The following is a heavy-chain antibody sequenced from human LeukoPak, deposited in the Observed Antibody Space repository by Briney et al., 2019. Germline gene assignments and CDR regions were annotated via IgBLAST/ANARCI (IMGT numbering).Heavy chain of an antibody. CDR1: GGTFSSYA. J-gene: IGHJ5*02. D-gene: IGHD4-11*01. CDR3: ARAPISKVTAYNWFDP. V-gene: IGHV1-69*05. Sequence: SVKVSCKASGGTFSSYAISWVQQAPGQGLEWMGGIIPIFGTANYAQKFQGRVTITTDESTSTAYMELSSLRSEDTAVYYCARAPISKVTAYNWFDPWGQGTLVTVSS. CDR2: IIPIFGTA.